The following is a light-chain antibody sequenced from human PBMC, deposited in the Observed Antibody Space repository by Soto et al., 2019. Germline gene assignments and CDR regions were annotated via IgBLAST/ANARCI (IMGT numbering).Light chain of an antibody. V-gene: IGKV1-9*01. CDR1: QGISSY. CDR2: AAS. Sequence: DIPLTQSPSFLSASVGDRVTITCRASQGISSYLVWYRQEPGKAPKLLIYAASTLQSGVPSRFSGSESGTEFTLTISSLQPEDFATYYCQQLNSYPLTFGGGTKVEIK. CDR3: QQLNSYPLT. J-gene: IGKJ4*01.